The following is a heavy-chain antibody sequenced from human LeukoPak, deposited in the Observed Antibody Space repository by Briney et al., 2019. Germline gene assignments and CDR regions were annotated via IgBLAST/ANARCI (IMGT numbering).Heavy chain of an antibody. V-gene: IGHV4-39*01. CDR3: ARRRYYDGSGYLE. CDR2: IYHSGRT. Sequence: SETLSLTCSVSGDSVSRSDSYWDWIRQPPGKVLEWIGTIYHSGRTYYSPSLKSRVTMSVDPSDNQFSLNLRSVTAADTAVYYCARRRYYDGSGYLEWGQGTLLSVSS. CDR1: GDSVSRSDSY. D-gene: IGHD3-22*01. J-gene: IGHJ1*01.